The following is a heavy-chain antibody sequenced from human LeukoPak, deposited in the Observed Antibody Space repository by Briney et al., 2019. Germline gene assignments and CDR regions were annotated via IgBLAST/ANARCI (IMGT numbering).Heavy chain of an antibody. Sequence: ASVKVSCKASGYSFTSYAINWVRQAPGQGLEGMGRFTAATTSYAKHLQDRVSMSTDTATNTAYLEVRSLTSADTAVYYCCRPMTALPVRGAFDLWGQGTMVTVAS. D-gene: IGHD3-22*01. CDR2: FTAATT. CDR1: GYSFTSYA. J-gene: IGHJ3*01. V-gene: IGHV1-18*04. CDR3: CRPMTALPVRGAFDL.